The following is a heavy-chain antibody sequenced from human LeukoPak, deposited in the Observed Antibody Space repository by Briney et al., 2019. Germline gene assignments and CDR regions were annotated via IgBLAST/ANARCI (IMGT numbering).Heavy chain of an antibody. J-gene: IGHJ4*02. D-gene: IGHD6-13*01. V-gene: IGHV3-53*01. CDR3: ARDRAAAGRFDY. CDR1: GFTFSSYA. Sequence: GGSLRPSCAASGFTFSSYAMSWVRQAPGKGLEWVSVIYSGGSTYYADSVKGRFTISRDNSKNTLYLQMNSLRAEDTAVYYCARDRAAAGRFDYWGQGTLVTVSS. CDR2: IYSGGST.